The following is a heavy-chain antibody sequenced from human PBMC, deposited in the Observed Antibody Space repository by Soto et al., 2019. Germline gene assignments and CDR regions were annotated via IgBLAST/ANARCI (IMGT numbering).Heavy chain of an antibody. CDR3: ARVRTAMVMRARTRAYYGMDV. CDR1: GGSISSGDYY. V-gene: IGHV4-39*07. Sequence: SETLSLTCTVSGGSISSGDYYWSWIRQPPGKGLEWIGEINHSGSTNYNPSLKSRVTISVDTSKNQFSLKLSSVTAADTAVYYCARVRTAMVMRARTRAYYGMDVWGQGTTVTVSS. CDR2: INHSGST. D-gene: IGHD5-18*01. J-gene: IGHJ6*02.